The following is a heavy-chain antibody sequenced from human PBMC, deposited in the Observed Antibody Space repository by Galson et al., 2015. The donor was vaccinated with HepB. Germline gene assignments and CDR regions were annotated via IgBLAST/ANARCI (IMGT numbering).Heavy chain of an antibody. V-gene: IGHV1-18*01. CDR1: GYTFTSYG. CDR3: ARVRGCSSTSCYKVGAFDI. D-gene: IGHD2-2*02. CDR2: ISAYNGNT. J-gene: IGHJ3*02. Sequence: SVKVSCKASGYTFTSYGISWVRQAPGQGLEWMGWISAYNGNTNYAQKLQGRVTMTTDTSTSTAYMELRSLRSDDTAVYYCARVRGCSSTSCYKVGAFDIWGQGTMVTVSS.